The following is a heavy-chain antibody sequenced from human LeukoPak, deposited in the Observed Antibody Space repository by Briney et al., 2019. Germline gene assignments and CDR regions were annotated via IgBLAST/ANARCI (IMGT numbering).Heavy chain of an antibody. V-gene: IGHV3-23*01. Sequence: GGSLRLSCAASGFTFSSYAMNWVRQAPGKGLEWVSSIGGGAGGAAYADSVKGRFTMSRDNSKNTLYLQMNSLRAEDTAVYHCAKDGGYGSGSYYPDYWGQGTLVTVSS. D-gene: IGHD3-10*01. J-gene: IGHJ4*02. CDR3: AKDGGYGSGSYYPDY. CDR1: GFTFSSYA. CDR2: IGGGAGGA.